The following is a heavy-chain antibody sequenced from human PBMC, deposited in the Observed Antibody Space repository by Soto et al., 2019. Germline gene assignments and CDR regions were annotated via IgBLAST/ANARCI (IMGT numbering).Heavy chain of an antibody. CDR2: IKSKTDGGTT. J-gene: IGHJ6*02. V-gene: IGHV3-15*07. CDR3: TTPYSSSWYGLDYYYYGMDV. D-gene: IGHD6-13*01. Sequence: GGSLRLSCAASGFTFSNAWMNWVRQAPGKGLEWVGRIKSKTDGGTTDCAAPVKGRFTISRDDSKNTLYLQMNSLKTEDTAVYYCTTPYSSSWYGLDYYYYGMDVWGQGTTVTVSS. CDR1: GFTFSNAW.